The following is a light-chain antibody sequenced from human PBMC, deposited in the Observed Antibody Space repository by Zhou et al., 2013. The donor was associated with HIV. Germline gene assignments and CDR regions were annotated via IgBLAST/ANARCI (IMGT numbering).Light chain of an antibody. CDR1: QNIRSW. CDR2: KAS. J-gene: IGKJ1*01. Sequence: DIQMTQSPSALSASVGDRVIITCRASQNIRSWVAWYQQKPGKVPKLLIYKASNLESGVPSRFSGSGYGTDFTLTITSLQPEDFATYYCHQFDSFPWKFGQGTKVEIK. CDR3: HQFDSFPWK. V-gene: IGKV1-5*03.